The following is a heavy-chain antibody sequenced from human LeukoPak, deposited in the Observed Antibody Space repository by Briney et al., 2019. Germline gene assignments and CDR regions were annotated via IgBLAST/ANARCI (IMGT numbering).Heavy chain of an antibody. D-gene: IGHD1-14*01. CDR2: IYYSGST. V-gene: IGHV4-59*12. J-gene: IGHJ4*02. CDR3: ARRTHSDFDY. CDR1: GGSISSYY. Sequence: SETLSLTCTVSGGSISSYYWSWIRQPPGKGLEWIGYIYYSGSTNYNPSLKSRVTISVDKSKNQFSLKLSSVTAADTAVYYCARRTHSDFDYWGQGTLVTVSS.